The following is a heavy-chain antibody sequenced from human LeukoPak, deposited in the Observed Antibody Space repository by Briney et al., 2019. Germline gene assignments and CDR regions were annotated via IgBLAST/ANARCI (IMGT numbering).Heavy chain of an antibody. D-gene: IGHD3-22*01. J-gene: IGHJ3*02. V-gene: IGHV4-34*01. CDR2: INHSGST. Sequence: PSETLSLTCAVYGGSFSGYYWSWIRQPPGKGLEWIGEINHSGSTNYNPSLKSRVTISVDTSKNQFSLKLSSVTAADTAVYYCSRGWYYYDSSGYHYAFDIWGQGTMVTVSS. CDR1: GGSFSGYY. CDR3: SRGWYYYDSSGYHYAFDI.